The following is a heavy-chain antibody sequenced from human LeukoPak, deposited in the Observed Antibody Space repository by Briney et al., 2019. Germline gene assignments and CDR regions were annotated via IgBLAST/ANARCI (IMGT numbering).Heavy chain of an antibody. CDR1: GYSFNSYW. CDR3: ARLATYCGGDCYHLDY. J-gene: IGHJ4*02. CDR2: IYPGDSDT. V-gene: IGHV5-51*01. Sequence: GESLKISCKGSGYSFNSYWIGWVRQMPGKGLEWMGIIYPGDSDTRYSPSFQGQVTISADKSISTAYLQWSSLKASDTAMYYCARLATYCGGDCYHLDYWGQGTLVTVSS. D-gene: IGHD2-21*02.